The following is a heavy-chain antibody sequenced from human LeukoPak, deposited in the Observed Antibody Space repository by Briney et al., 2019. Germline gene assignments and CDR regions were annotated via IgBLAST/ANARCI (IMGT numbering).Heavy chain of an antibody. CDR1: GFTFSSYS. Sequence: GGSLRLSCAASGFTFSSYSMNWVRQAPGKGLEWVSSISSSSSYIYYADSVKGRFTISRDNAKNSLYLQMNSLRAEDTAVYYCARGTLEYYYGSGSQMGAFDIWGQGTMVTVSS. CDR2: ISSSSSYI. CDR3: ARGTLEYYYGSGSQMGAFDI. V-gene: IGHV3-21*01. J-gene: IGHJ3*02. D-gene: IGHD3-10*01.